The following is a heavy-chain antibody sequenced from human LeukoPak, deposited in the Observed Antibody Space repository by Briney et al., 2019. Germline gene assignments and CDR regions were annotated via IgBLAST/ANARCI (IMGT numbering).Heavy chain of an antibody. D-gene: IGHD2-2*03. V-gene: IGHV3-23*01. Sequence: QSGGSLRLSCAASGFTFSSYGMSWVRRAPGKGLEWVSGISGSGSGTYYADSVKGRFTISRDNSKNTLYLQMNSLRAEDTAVYYCATHGSAHYYMDVWGKGTTVTISS. CDR3: ATHGSAHYYMDV. CDR2: ISGSGSGT. J-gene: IGHJ6*03. CDR1: GFTFSSYG.